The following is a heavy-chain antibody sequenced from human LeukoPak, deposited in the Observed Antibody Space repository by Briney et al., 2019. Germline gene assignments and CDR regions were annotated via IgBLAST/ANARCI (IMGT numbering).Heavy chain of an antibody. CDR1: GGSVSGGSISSYY. D-gene: IGHD2-21*01. CDR3: ARARDLFDP. V-gene: IGHV4-61*01. Sequence: PSETLSLTCTVSGGSVSGGSISSYYWSWIRQPPGKGLEWIGFIAYTGSTNYNPSLKSRVTISVDKSKKQFSLRLSSVTAADTAVYYCARARDLFDPWGQGTLVTVSS. J-gene: IGHJ5*02. CDR2: IAYTGST.